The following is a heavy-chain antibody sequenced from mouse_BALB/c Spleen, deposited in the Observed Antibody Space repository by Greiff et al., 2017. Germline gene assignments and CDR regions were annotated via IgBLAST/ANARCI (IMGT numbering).Heavy chain of an antibody. V-gene: IGHV5-9-3*01. CDR1: GFTFSSYA. CDR3: ARFYGSSYGYFDV. J-gene: IGHJ1*01. Sequence: DVQLVESGGGLVKPGGSLKLSCAASGFTFSSYAMSWVRQTPEKRLEWVATISSGGSYTYYPDSVKGRFTISRDNAKNTLYLQMSSLRSEDTAMYYCARFYGSSYGYFDVWGAGTTVTVSS. D-gene: IGHD1-1*01. CDR2: ISSGGSYT.